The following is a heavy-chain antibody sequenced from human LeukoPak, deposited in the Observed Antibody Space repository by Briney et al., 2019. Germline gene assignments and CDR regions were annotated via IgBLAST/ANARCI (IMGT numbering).Heavy chain of an antibody. Sequence: PGGSLRLSCAASGFTFSSYGMHGVRQAPGKGLEWGAFIRYDGSNKYYADSVKGRFTISRDNSKNTLDLQMNSLRAEDTAVYYCANLIVVVPAAISGNAFDIWGQGTMVTVSS. CDR3: ANLIVVVPAAISGNAFDI. D-gene: IGHD2-2*01. J-gene: IGHJ3*02. V-gene: IGHV3-30*02. CDR2: IRYDGSNK. CDR1: GFTFSSYG.